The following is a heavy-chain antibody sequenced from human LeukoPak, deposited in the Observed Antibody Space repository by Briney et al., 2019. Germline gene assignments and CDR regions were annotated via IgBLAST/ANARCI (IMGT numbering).Heavy chain of an antibody. J-gene: IGHJ6*02. CDR2: ISHDGSNK. V-gene: IGHV3-30-3*01. Sequence: GGSLRLSCAASGFTFSSYAMHWVRQAPGKGLEWVAVISHDGSNKYYADSVKGRFTISRDNSKNTLYLQMNSLRAKDTAVYHCARDLSLNYDILTAYGMDVWGQGTTVTVSS. CDR3: ARDLSLNYDILTAYGMDV. D-gene: IGHD3-9*01. CDR1: GFTFSSYA.